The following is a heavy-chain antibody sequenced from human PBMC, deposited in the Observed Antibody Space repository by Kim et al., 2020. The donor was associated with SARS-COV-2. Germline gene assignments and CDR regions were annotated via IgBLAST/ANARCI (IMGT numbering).Heavy chain of an antibody. D-gene: IGHD1-7*01. V-gene: IGHV3-7*01. J-gene: IGHJ4*02. CDR1: GFTFSSYW. CDR2: IKQDGSEK. CDR3: AREDNWNYLRISSLDYFDY. Sequence: GGSLRLSCAASGFTFSSYWMSWVRQAPGKGLEWVANIKQDGSEKYYVDSVKGRFTISRDNAKNSLYLQMNSLRAEDTAVYYCAREDNWNYLRISSLDYFDYWGQGTLVTVSS.